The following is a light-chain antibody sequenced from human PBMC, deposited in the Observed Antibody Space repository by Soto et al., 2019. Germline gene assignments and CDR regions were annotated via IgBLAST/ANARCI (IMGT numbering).Light chain of an antibody. CDR3: QQRRNWPPYT. Sequence: EIVLTQSPATLSLSPGERATLACRASQSVSSYLAWYQQKPGQAPRLLIYDASNRATGIPARFSGSGSGTDVTLTISSLEPEEFAVYYCQQRRNWPPYTLGQGTKLEIK. CDR2: DAS. CDR1: QSVSSY. J-gene: IGKJ2*01. V-gene: IGKV3-11*01.